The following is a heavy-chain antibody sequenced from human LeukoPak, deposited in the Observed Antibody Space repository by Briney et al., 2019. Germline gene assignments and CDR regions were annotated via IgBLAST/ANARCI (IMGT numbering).Heavy chain of an antibody. V-gene: IGHV1-2*02. CDR3: ARDGGNYYGSGSYPDY. CDR1: GYTFTGHY. D-gene: IGHD3-10*01. Sequence: ASVKVSCKASGYTFTGHYMHWVRQAPGQALEWMGWINPNSGCTNYAQKYEGRVTMTRETTSSTAYMELSRLRSDDTAVYYCARDGGNYYGSGSYPDYWGQGTLVTVSS. J-gene: IGHJ4*02. CDR2: INPNSGCT.